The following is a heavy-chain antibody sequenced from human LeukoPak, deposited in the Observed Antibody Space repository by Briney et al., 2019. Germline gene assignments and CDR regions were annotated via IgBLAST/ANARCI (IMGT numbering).Heavy chain of an antibody. D-gene: IGHD4-11*01. V-gene: IGHV3-72*01. CDR3: ARWSKATVSVTRAAFDL. CDR2: IRNRANGYST. Sequence: GASLRLSCVASGFTFSEHYMDWVRQTPGKGLEWVSRIRNRANGYSTEYAASVQGRFTISRDDSKNSLYLQMNTLKTEDTAVYSCARWSKATVSVTRAAFDLWGQGTMVTVSS. CDR1: GFTFSEHY. J-gene: IGHJ3*01.